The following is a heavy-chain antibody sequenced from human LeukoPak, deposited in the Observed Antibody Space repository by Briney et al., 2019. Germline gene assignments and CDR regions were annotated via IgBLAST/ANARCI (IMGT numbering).Heavy chain of an antibody. CDR1: GFTFRSSV. Sequence: PGGSLRLSCADSGFTFRSSVMNWVRQAPGKGLEWVSVISDSGVSTYYADSVKGRFTISRDNSKNTLYLQMNRLRAEDTAVYYCAKGLIPAAMPVFPDCFDPWGQGTLVTVSS. V-gene: IGHV3-23*01. CDR2: ISDSGVST. J-gene: IGHJ5*02. D-gene: IGHD2-2*01. CDR3: AKGLIPAAMPVFPDCFDP.